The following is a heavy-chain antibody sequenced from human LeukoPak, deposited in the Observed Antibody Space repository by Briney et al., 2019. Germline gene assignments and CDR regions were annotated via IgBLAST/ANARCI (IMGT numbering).Heavy chain of an antibody. CDR2: IIPIFGIA. Sequence: SSVKVSCKASGGTFSSFGISWVRQAPGQGLEWMGGIIPIFGIANYAEDFQGRVTITADESTSTVYMDLSSLRFEDTAVYYCAKGGYCSRTTCYGANCGGDCYYYFDHWGQGTLVTVSS. J-gene: IGHJ4*02. V-gene: IGHV1-69*01. CDR3: AKGGYCSRTTCYGANCGGDCYYYFDH. D-gene: IGHD2-2*01. CDR1: GGTFSSFG.